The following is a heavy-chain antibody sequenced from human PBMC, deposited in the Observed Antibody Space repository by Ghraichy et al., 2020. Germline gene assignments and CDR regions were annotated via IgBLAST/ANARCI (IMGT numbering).Heavy chain of an antibody. V-gene: IGHV4-59*01. Sequence: SETLSLTCTVSGDSISNYYWHWIRQPPGKGLEWIGYLYYSGGTNYNPSLRNRVTMSVDTSKNQFSLKLSSVTAADSAVYYCARGHCSGNTCYAWDYYYGMDVWGQGTPVTVSS. CDR1: GDSISNYY. J-gene: IGHJ6*02. CDR3: ARGHCSGNTCYAWDYYYGMDV. D-gene: IGHD2-2*01. CDR2: LYYSGGT.